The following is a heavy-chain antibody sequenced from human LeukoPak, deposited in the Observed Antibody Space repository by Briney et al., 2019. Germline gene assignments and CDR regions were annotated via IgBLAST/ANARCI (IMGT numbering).Heavy chain of an antibody. J-gene: IGHJ4*02. CDR3: ARDRFRYQFDY. V-gene: IGHV3-48*01. CDR1: GFTFSSYS. Sequence: PGGSLRLSCAASGFTFSSYSMNWVRQAPGKGLEWVSYISSSSSTIYYADSVKGRFTISRDNAKNSLYLQMNSLRAEDTAVYYCARDRFRYQFDYWGQGTLVTVSS. CDR2: ISSSSSTI. D-gene: IGHD2-2*01.